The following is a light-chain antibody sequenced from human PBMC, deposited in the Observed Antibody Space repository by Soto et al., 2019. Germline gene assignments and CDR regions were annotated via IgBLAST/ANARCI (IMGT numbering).Light chain of an antibody. J-gene: IGLJ1*01. V-gene: IGLV2-11*01. CDR3: CSYVTTPEI. CDR2: DVS. Sequence: QSVLTQPRSVSGSPGQSVTISCTGTSSDVGAYNYVSWYQQHPGKAPKLMTYDVSKRPSGVPDRFSGSNSGNTASLTISGLQAEDEADYYCCSYVTTPEIFGTGTKVTVL. CDR1: SSDVGAYNY.